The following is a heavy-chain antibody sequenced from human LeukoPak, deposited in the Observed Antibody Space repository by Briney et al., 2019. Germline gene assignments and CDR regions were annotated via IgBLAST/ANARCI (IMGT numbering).Heavy chain of an antibody. Sequence: PSETLSLTCTVSGGSISSYYWSWIRQPPGKGLEWIGYIYYSGSTNYNPSLKSRVTISVDTSKNQFSLKLSSVTAADTAVYYCARNDFPNYHYYMDVWGKGTTVTVSS. CDR3: ARNDFPNYHYYMDV. CDR1: GGSISSYY. V-gene: IGHV4-59*08. J-gene: IGHJ6*03. D-gene: IGHD3-3*01. CDR2: IYYSGST.